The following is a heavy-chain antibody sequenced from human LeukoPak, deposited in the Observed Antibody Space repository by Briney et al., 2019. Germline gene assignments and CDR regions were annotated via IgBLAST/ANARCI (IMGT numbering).Heavy chain of an antibody. J-gene: IGHJ4*02. CDR3: ARAVVVTASDY. CDR2: ISYDGSNK. Sequence: GGSLRLSCAASKFTFSSYAMHWVRQAPGKGLEWVAVISYDGSNKYYADSVKGRLTISRDNAKNTVFLQMNSLRDEDTAVYYCARAVVVTASDYWGQGTLVTVSS. V-gene: IGHV3-30-3*01. CDR1: KFTFSSYA. D-gene: IGHD2-21*02.